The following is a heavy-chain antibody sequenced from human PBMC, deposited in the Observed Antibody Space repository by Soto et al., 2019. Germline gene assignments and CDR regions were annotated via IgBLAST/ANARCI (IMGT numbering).Heavy chain of an antibody. CDR1: GGSFSGYY. CDR3: ARGSRDGYTLD. J-gene: IGHJ4*02. V-gene: IGHV4-34*01. D-gene: IGHD2-21*01. Sequence: SETLSLTCAVYGGSFSGYYWSWIRQPPGKGLEWIREINHSGSTNYNPSLKSRVTISVDTSKNQFSLKLSSVTAADTAVYYGARGSRDGYTLDWGQGTLVTVS. CDR2: INHSGST.